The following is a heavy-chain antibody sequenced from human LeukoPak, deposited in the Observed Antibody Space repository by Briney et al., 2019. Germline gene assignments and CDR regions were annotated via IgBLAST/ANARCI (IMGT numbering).Heavy chain of an antibody. V-gene: IGHV3-7*01. J-gene: IGHJ4*02. CDR2: IKEDGSEK. CDR1: GFTFSRYW. Sequence: GGSLRLSCAASGFTFSRYWMSWVRQAPGKGLEWVANIKEDGSEKHYVDSVKGRFSISRDNAKNSVFLQMNSLRAEDTAVYYCARDRYFSYWGQGTLVTVSS. D-gene: IGHD3-9*01. CDR3: ARDRYFSY.